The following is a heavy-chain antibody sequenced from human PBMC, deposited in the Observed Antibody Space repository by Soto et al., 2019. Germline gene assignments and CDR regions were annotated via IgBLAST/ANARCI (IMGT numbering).Heavy chain of an antibody. D-gene: IGHD3-3*01. J-gene: IGHJ4*02. V-gene: IGHV4-61*01. CDR3: ARDHHDFWSGYYGY. CDR1: GGSVSNNNYY. Sequence: SETLSLTCTVSGGSVSNNNYYWSWIRQPPGKGLEWIGYIYYSGSTNYNPSLKSRVTISVDTSKNQFSLKLSSVTAADTAVYYCARDHHDFWSGYYGYWGQGTLVTVSS. CDR2: IYYSGST.